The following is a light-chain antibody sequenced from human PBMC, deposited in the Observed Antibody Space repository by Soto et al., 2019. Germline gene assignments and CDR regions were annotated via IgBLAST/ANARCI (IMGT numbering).Light chain of an antibody. J-gene: IGKJ1*01. CDR1: QSVNHN. Sequence: VMTQSPDTLSASPGERVSLSCRASQSVNHNLAWYQQKPGQAPRLLIYGASTRATGIPDRFSGSGSGTDFTLTISRLEPEDFAVFYCQQYGSSLPWTFGQGTKVDIK. V-gene: IGKV3-20*01. CDR2: GAS. CDR3: QQYGSSLPWT.